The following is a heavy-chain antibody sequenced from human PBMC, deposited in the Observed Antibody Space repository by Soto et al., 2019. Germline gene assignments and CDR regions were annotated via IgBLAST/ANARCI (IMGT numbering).Heavy chain of an antibody. V-gene: IGHV3-30-3*01. CDR2: ISYDGSNK. Sequence: GGSLGLSCAASGFTFSSYAMHWVRQAPGKGLEWVAVISYDGSNKYYADSVKGRFTISRDNSKNTLYLQMNSLRAEDTAVYYCARDREPDSSGPYDAFDIWGQGTMVTVSS. CDR1: GFTFSSYA. J-gene: IGHJ3*02. D-gene: IGHD3-22*01. CDR3: ARDREPDSSGPYDAFDI.